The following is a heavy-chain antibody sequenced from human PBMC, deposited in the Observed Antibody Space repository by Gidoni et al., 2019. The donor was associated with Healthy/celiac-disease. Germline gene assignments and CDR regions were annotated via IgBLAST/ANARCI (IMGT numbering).Heavy chain of an antibody. CDR3: GTMGWERKFDY. D-gene: IGHD1-26*01. Sequence: QITLKESGPTLVKPTQTLTLTCTFPGFSLSPSGVGVGWIRQPPGKALEWLALIYWDDDKRYSPSLKSRLTITKDTSKNQVVLTMTNMDPVDTATYYCGTMGWERKFDYWGQGTLVTVSS. CDR1: GFSLSPSGVG. V-gene: IGHV2-5*02. J-gene: IGHJ4*02. CDR2: IYWDDDK.